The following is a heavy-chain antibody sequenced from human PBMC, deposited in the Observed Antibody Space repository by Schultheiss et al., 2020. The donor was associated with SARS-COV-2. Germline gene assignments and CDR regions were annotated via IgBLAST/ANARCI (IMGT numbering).Heavy chain of an antibody. CDR2: ISGSGAST. D-gene: IGHD3-22*01. V-gene: IGHV3-23*01. CDR1: GFTFSSYS. Sequence: GGSLRLSCAASGFTFSSYSMNWVRQAPGKGLEWVSAISGSGASTYHADSVKGRFTISRDHSKNTLHLQMNSLRAEDTAVYYCAKGHDSSAYYHLQNFDYWGQGTLVTVSS. CDR3: AKGHDSSAYYHLQNFDY. J-gene: IGHJ4*02.